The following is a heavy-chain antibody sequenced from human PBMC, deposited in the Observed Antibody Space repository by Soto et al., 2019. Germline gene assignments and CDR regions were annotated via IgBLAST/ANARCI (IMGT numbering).Heavy chain of an antibody. V-gene: IGHV3-23*01. CDR2: IGGSSGTT. D-gene: IGHD1-7*01. Sequence: GGSLSLSCEVSGLTFSNLAMSWVRQAPGKGLEWASAIGGSSGTTFYADSVKGRFTISKDYAKNRLYLQMNSLRAEDTAVYYCAKFKGFNWNYVLDYWGQGVPVTVSS. J-gene: IGHJ4*02. CDR3: AKFKGFNWNYVLDY. CDR1: GLTFSNLA.